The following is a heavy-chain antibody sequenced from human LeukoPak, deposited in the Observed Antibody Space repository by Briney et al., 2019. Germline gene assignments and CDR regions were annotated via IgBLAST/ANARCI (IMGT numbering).Heavy chain of an antibody. Sequence: SETLSLTCTVSGGSISIYYWTWIRQPAGKGLEWIGRLYNTGSTNYNPSLKSRVTISVDTSKNQFSLRLNSVTAADTAVYYCARDLIGGSSGYYDYWGQGILVTVSS. CDR3: ARDLIGGSSGYYDY. CDR1: GGSISIYY. CDR2: LYNTGST. J-gene: IGHJ4*02. D-gene: IGHD3-22*01. V-gene: IGHV4-4*07.